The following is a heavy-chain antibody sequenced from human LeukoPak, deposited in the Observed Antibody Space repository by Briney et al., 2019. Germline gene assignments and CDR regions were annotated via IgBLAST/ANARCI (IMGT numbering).Heavy chain of an antibody. CDR1: GYTFTSYY. J-gene: IGHJ4*02. CDR3: ARVYCSSTSCLRGGFDY. V-gene: IGHV1-46*01. Sequence: ASVKVSCKASGYTFTSYYMHWMRQAPGQGLEWMGIINPSGGSTSYAQKFQGRVTMTRDTSTSTVYMELSSLRSEDTAVYYCARVYCSSTSCLRGGFDYWGQGTLVTVSS. CDR2: INPSGGST. D-gene: IGHD2-2*01.